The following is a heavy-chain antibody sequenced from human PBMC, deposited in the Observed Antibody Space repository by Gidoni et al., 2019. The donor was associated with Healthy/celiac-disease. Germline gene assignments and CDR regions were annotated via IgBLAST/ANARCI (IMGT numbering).Heavy chain of an antibody. Sequence: QVQLVESGGGVVQPGRSLRLSCAASGFPFSSYGMHWVRQAPGKGLEWVAVIWYDGSNKYYADSVKGRFTISRDNSKNTLYLQMNSLRAEDTAVYYCARDLQEFAYYYYGMDVWGQGTTVTVSS. CDR2: IWYDGSNK. J-gene: IGHJ6*02. D-gene: IGHD3-10*01. CDR3: ARDLQEFAYYYYGMDV. V-gene: IGHV3-33*01. CDR1: GFPFSSYG.